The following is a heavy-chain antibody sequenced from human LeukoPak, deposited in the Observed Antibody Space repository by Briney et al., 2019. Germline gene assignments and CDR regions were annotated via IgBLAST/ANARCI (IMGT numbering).Heavy chain of an antibody. CDR1: GFSLSTSGMC. D-gene: IGHD6-6*01. J-gene: IGHJ6*02. V-gene: IGHV2-70*01. CDR2: IDWDDDK. CDR3: ARERGSSQEGYYYGMDV. Sequence: SGPALVKPTQALTLTCTFSGFSLSTSGMCVSWIRQPPGKALEWLALIDWDDDKYYSTSLKTRLTISKDTSKNQVVLTMTNMDPVDTATYYCARERGSSQEGYYYGMDVWGQGTTVTVSS.